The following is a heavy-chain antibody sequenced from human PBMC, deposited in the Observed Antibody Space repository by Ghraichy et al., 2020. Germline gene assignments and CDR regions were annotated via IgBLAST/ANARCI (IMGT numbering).Heavy chain of an antibody. CDR3: TTAARYSGSYYGH. Sequence: LSLTCAASGFTFSNAWMSWVRQAPGKGLEWVGRIKSKTDGGTTDYAAPVKGRFTISRDDSKNTLYLQMNSLKTEDTAVYYCTTAARYSGSYYGHWGQGTLVTVSS. CDR2: IKSKTDGGTT. V-gene: IGHV3-15*01. CDR1: GFTFSNAW. D-gene: IGHD1-26*01. J-gene: IGHJ4*02.